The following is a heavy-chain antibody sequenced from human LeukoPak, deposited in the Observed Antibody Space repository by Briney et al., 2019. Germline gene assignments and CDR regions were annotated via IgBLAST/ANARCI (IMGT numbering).Heavy chain of an antibody. D-gene: IGHD5-12*01. CDR3: ARGDSGYEFDY. CDR2: INPSGGST. J-gene: IGHJ4*02. CDR1: GYTFTSYY. Sequence: DSVKASWKASGYTFTSYYMHWVRQAPGQGLEWMGIINPSGGSTSYAQKFQGRVTMTRDTSTSTVYMELSSLRSEDTAVYYCARGDSGYEFDYWGQGTLVTVSS. V-gene: IGHV1-46*01.